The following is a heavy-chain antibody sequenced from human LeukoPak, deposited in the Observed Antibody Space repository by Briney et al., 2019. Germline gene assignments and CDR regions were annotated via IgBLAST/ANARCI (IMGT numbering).Heavy chain of an antibody. CDR1: GGTFSSYA. CDR3: ARATMRGFLDRFDP. J-gene: IGHJ5*02. Sequence: SSVKVSCKASGGTFSSYAISWVRQAPGQGLEWMGGIIPIFGTANYAQKFQGRVTITADEPTSTAYMELSSLRSEDTAVYYCARATMRGFLDRFDPWGQGTLVTVSS. D-gene: IGHD3-3*01. CDR2: IIPIFGTA. V-gene: IGHV1-69*01.